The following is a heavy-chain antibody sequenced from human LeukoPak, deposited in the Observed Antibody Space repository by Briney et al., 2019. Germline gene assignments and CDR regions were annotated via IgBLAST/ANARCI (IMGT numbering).Heavy chain of an antibody. Sequence: GGSLRLFCAASGFTFSSYSMHWVRQAPGKGREWVSSISSSSSYIYYADSVKGRFTISRDNAKNSLYLQMNSLRAEDTAVYYCARAFIAAAGADVWGKGTTVTVSS. V-gene: IGHV3-21*01. CDR1: GFTFSSYS. D-gene: IGHD6-13*01. CDR3: ARAFIAAAGADV. CDR2: ISSSSSYI. J-gene: IGHJ6*04.